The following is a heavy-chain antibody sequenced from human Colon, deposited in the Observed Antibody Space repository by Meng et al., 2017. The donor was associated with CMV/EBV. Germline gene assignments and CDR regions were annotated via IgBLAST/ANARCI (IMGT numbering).Heavy chain of an antibody. CDR2: ISGSGGST. Sequence: GESLKISCAASGFTFSSYAMSWVRQAPGKGPEWVSAISGSGGSTYYADSVKGRFTISRDHSKNTLYLQMNSLRAEDTAVYYCAKVYSSGWYFLDYWGQGTLVTVSS. J-gene: IGHJ4*02. D-gene: IGHD6-19*01. CDR1: GFTFSSYA. V-gene: IGHV3-23*01. CDR3: AKVYSSGWYFLDY.